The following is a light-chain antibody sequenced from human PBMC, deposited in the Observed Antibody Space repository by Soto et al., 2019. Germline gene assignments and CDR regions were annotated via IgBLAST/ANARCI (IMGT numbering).Light chain of an antibody. CDR3: CSFAPSTTFYV. J-gene: IGLJ1*01. Sequence: LTQPASVSGSPGQSITISCSGTSSDVGSSNLVSWYQQHPGKAPKLIIFEGDRRPSGVSGRFSGSKSGNTASLTISGLQAEDEADYYCCSFAPSTTFYVFGTGTKVTVL. CDR1: SSDVGSSNL. CDR2: EGD. V-gene: IGLV2-23*01.